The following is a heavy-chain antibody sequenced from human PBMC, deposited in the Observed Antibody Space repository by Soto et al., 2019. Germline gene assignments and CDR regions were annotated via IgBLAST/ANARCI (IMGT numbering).Heavy chain of an antibody. V-gene: IGHV3-23*01. CDR3: AKDLFRLVEQQLVPTYFDY. D-gene: IGHD6-13*01. CDR2: ISGNGGST. CDR1: GFTFSSYA. J-gene: IGHJ4*02. Sequence: GGSLRLSCAASGFTFSSYAMSWVRQAPGKGLEWVSAISGNGGSTYYADSVKGRFTISRDNSKNTLYLQMNSLRAEDTAVYYCAKDLFRLVEQQLVPTYFDYWGQGTLVTVSS.